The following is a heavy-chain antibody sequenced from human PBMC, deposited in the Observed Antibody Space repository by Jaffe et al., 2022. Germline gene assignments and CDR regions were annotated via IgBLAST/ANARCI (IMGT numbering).Heavy chain of an antibody. J-gene: IGHJ3*02. V-gene: IGHV3-23*01. CDR1: GFTFSSYA. CDR2: ISGSGGST. D-gene: IGHD3-10*01. CDR3: AKDLFSTSRSSSYYYGSGRGGDAFDI. Sequence: EVQLLESGGGLVQPGGSLRLSCAASGFTFSSYAMSWVRQAPGKGLEWVSAISGSGGSTYYADSVKGRFTISRDNSKNTLYLQMNSLRAEDTAVYYCAKDLFSTSRSSSYYYGSGRGGDAFDIWGQGTMVTVSS.